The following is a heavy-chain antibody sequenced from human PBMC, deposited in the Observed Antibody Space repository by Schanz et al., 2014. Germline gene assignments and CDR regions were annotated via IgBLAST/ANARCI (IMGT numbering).Heavy chain of an antibody. Sequence: VQLGQSGAEVKKPGSSVKVSCKASGGTFSSFGINWVRQAPGQGLEWMGRIIPSLGLAKYEQKFQDKVTITADTSTTTAYMELSGLRSEDTAVYYCARDRLECGAECYSVEVFEIWGQGTLVIVSS. CDR1: GGTFSSFG. CDR2: IIPSLGLA. CDR3: ARDRLECGAECYSVEVFEI. J-gene: IGHJ4*02. V-gene: IGHV1-69*04. D-gene: IGHD2-21*01.